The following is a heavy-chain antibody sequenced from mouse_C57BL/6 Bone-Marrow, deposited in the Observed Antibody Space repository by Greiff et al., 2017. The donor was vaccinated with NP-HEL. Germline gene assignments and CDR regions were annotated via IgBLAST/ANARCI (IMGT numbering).Heavy chain of an antibody. J-gene: IGHJ2*01. Sequence: VQLQESGAELARPGASVKLSCKASGYTFTSYGISWVKQRTGQGLEWIGEIYPRSGNTYYNEKFKGKATLTAAKSSSTAYLELRSLTSEDSAVYFCARLPYYYGSSYSFDYWGQGTTLTVSS. CDR2: IYPRSGNT. CDR3: ARLPYYYGSSYSFDY. D-gene: IGHD1-1*01. V-gene: IGHV1-81*01. CDR1: GYTFTSYG.